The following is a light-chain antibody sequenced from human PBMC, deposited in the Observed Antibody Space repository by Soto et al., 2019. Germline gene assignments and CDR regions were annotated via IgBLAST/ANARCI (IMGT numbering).Light chain of an antibody. Sequence: DIQMTQSPSSVSASLGDRVTITCRASQGINYLLGWFQQKPWKAPRLLIYVDSTLQSGVPTRFSGSASGTEFTLTIIILQPEDFATFYCQRGYIFPWTYGQGTKVEI. CDR1: QGINYL. V-gene: IGKV1-12*01. CDR3: QRGYIFPWT. J-gene: IGKJ1*01. CDR2: VDS.